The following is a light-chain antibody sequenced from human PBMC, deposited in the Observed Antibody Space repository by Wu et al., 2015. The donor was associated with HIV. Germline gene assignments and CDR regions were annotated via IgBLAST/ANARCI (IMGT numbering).Light chain of an antibody. J-gene: IGKJ1*01. V-gene: IGKV3-20*01. CDR2: GAS. CDR1: QTVSTF. Sequence: IVLTQFPATLSLSPGERATLSCRASQTVSTFLAWYQQKPGQAPRLLIFGASNRATGIPARFSGSGSGTDFTLTISRLEPEDFAVYYCHQYGSSPQTFGQGTKVEIK. CDR3: HQYGSSPQT.